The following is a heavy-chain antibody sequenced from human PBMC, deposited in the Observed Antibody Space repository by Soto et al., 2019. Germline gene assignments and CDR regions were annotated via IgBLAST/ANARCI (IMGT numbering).Heavy chain of an antibody. CDR3: ATELRYSSAWYLKGYYFDS. Sequence: QVQLVESGGGVVQPGRSLSLSCAASGFTFSTYTIHWVRQAPGKGLEWVAVISYDGSRQYYADSVKGRFAVSRDNSKDTVYLQMNRLRAEDTAVYYCATELRYSSAWYLKGYYFDSWGQGTLVTVSS. V-gene: IGHV3-30*03. CDR2: ISYDGSRQ. CDR1: GFTFSTYT. J-gene: IGHJ4*02. D-gene: IGHD6-19*01.